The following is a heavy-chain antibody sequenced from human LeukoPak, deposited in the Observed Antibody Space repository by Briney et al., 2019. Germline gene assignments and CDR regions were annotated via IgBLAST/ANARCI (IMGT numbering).Heavy chain of an antibody. CDR3: ARVGGGIAAAAPGY. CDR1: GFTFSSYA. Sequence: PGGSLRLSCAASGFTFSSYAMSWVRQAPGKGLEWVSAISGSGGSTYYADSVKGRFTISRDNSKNSLYLQMNSLRAEDTAVYHCARVGGGIAAAAPGYWGQGTLVTVSS. D-gene: IGHD6-13*01. V-gene: IGHV3-23*01. CDR2: ISGSGGST. J-gene: IGHJ4*02.